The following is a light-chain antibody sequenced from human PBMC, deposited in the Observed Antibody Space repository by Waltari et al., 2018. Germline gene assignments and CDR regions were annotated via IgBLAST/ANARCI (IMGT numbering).Light chain of an antibody. CDR1: QRGSSS. J-gene: IGKJ1*01. V-gene: IGKV3-15*01. CDR2: GTS. Sequence: EIVMTQSPATLSVSPGEGATLSCRASQRGSSSLSWYQQKPVQAPRLLIYGTSTRATGIPARLSGSGSGTEFSLTISSLQSEDFAVYYCQQYNNWPPGTFGQGTKVEIK. CDR3: QQYNNWPPGT.